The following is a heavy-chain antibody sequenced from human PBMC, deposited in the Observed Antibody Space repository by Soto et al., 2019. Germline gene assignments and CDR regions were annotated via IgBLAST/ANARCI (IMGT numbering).Heavy chain of an antibody. CDR3: ARDFTDSSGPTLGMGV. D-gene: IGHD6-19*01. CDR2: IYYGGST. V-gene: IGHV4-31*03. Sequence: SETLSLTCTVSGGSISSGGYYWSWIRQHPGKGLEWIGYIYYGGSTYYNPSLKSRVTISVDTSKDQFSLKLSSVTAADTAVYYCARDFTDSSGPTLGMGVWGQGTTVTVSS. CDR1: GGSISSGGYY. J-gene: IGHJ6*02.